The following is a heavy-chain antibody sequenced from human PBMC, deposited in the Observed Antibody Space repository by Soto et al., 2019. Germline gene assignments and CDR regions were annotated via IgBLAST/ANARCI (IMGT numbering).Heavy chain of an antibody. V-gene: IGHV3-11*01. Sequence: QVQLVESGGGLVKPGGSLRLSCAASGFTFSDYYMSWIRQAPGKGLEWVSYISSSGTTIYYADSVKGRFTISRDNAKNSLYLQMNSLRADDTAVYYCAREFWSSCSRSDSFDIWGQGTMVTVSS. CDR2: ISSSGTTI. CDR3: AREFWSSCSRSDSFDI. J-gene: IGHJ3*02. CDR1: GFTFSDYY. D-gene: IGHD3-3*01.